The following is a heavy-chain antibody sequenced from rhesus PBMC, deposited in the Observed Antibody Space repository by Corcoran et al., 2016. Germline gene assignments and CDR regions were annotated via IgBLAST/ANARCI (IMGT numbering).Heavy chain of an antibody. CDR1: CGSISVYYF. V-gene: IGHV4-73*01. J-gene: IGHJ4*01. CDR2: IEGNSAST. CDR3: ADSNYVY. D-gene: IGHD4-23*01. Sequence: QVRLRQWGEGLVKPSETLSLTCAVYCGSISVYYFLSWLRQAPGKGLEWIGNIEGNSASTNYKPTLKKRVTIAKDTAKNQFSLKLSSVTAADTAVYYCADSNYVYWGQGVLVTVSS.